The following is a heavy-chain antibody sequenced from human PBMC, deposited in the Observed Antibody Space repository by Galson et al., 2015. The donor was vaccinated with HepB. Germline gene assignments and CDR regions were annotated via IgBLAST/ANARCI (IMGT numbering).Heavy chain of an antibody. V-gene: IGHV3-33*01. Sequence: SLRLSCAASGFTFSSYGMHWVRQAPGKGLEWVAVIWYDGSNKYYADSVKGRFTISRDNSKNTLYLQMNSLRAEDTAVYYCARGIAVAGTDYYYGMDVWGQGTTVTVSS. D-gene: IGHD6-19*01. CDR2: IWYDGSNK. CDR1: GFTFSSYG. CDR3: ARGIAVAGTDYYYGMDV. J-gene: IGHJ6*02.